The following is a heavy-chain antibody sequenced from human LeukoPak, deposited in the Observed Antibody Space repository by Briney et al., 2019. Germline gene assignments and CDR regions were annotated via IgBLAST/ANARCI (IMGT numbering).Heavy chain of an antibody. D-gene: IGHD7-27*01. V-gene: IGHV3-21*01. CDR3: ARDWDWGSRLAWYFDL. J-gene: IGHJ2*01. Sequence: KPGGSLRLSCAASGFTFSSYSMNWVRQAPGKGLEWVASISSSSSYIYYADSVKGRFTISRDNARNSLYLQMNSLRATDTAVYYCARDWDWGSRLAWYFDLWGRGTLVTVSS. CDR2: ISSSSSYI. CDR1: GFTFSSYS.